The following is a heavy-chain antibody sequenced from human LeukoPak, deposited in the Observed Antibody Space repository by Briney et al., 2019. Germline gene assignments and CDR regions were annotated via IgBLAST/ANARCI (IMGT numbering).Heavy chain of an antibody. CDR2: IYYSGST. D-gene: IGHD2-2*02. Sequence: PSETLSLTCTVSGGSITSGDYYWSWIRQPPGKGLEWIGYIYYSGSTYYNPSLESRLTMSVDTSKNQFSLKLSSVTAADTAVYYCASRYCSSTSCYIYDYWGQGTLVTVSS. CDR1: GGSITSGDYY. V-gene: IGHV4-30-4*08. J-gene: IGHJ4*02. CDR3: ASRYCSSTSCYIYDY.